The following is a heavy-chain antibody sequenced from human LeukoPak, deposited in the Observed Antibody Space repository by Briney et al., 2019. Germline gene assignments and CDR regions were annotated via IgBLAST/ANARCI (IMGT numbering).Heavy chain of an antibody. V-gene: IGHV3-23*01. Sequence: GGTLRLSCTASGFTLNNDAMSWVRQAPGKGLEWVSAISGGDTYYAGSVKGRFTISRDNSKNTLYLQMNSLRAEDTAVYYCAKGNYDFWSGSDYWGQGTLVTVSS. CDR3: AKGNYDFWSGSDY. CDR1: GFTLNNDA. CDR2: ISGGDT. D-gene: IGHD3-3*01. J-gene: IGHJ4*02.